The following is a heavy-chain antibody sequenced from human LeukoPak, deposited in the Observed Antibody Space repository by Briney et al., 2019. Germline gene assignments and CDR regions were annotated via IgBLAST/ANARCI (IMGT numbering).Heavy chain of an antibody. Sequence: GGSLRLSCAVSGFTFSSFGMQWVRQAPGKGLEWVALISYDGSSKHYADSVKGRFTISRDNSKNTLYLQMNGLRPEDTAVYYCAKDGAGSWFGEATWGQGTLVTVSS. D-gene: IGHD6-13*01. CDR3: AKDGAGSWFGEAT. V-gene: IGHV3-30*18. CDR1: GFTFSSFG. J-gene: IGHJ5*02. CDR2: ISYDGSSK.